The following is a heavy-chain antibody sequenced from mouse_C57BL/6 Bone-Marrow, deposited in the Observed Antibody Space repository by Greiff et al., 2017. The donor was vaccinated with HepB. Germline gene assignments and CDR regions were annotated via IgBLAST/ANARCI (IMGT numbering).Heavy chain of an antibody. CDR2: ISYSGST. CDR1: GYSITSDY. CDR3: ARSMVTTDWYFDV. V-gene: IGHV3-8*01. D-gene: IGHD2-2*01. J-gene: IGHJ1*03. Sequence: EVKLVESGPGLAKPSQTLSLTCSVTGYSITSDYWNWIRKFPGNKLEYMGYISYSGSTYYNPYLNSRISITRDTSKNQYYLQLNSVTTEDTATYYCARSMVTTDWYFDVWGTGTTVTVSS.